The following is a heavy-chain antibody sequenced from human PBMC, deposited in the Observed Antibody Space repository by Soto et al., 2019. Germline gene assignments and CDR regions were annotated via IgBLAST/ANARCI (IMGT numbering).Heavy chain of an antibody. CDR3: ARVGPWVPYYYDSSPYTFENWFDP. J-gene: IGHJ5*02. Sequence: PSETLSLTCALSGYSISSGYYWGWLRQPPGKGLEWLGSIYHGGSTYYNPSLNSRVTLSIDMTNNHVSLILNSVTAADTAVYYCARVGPWVPYYYDSSPYTFENWFDPWGQGTLVTVSS. D-gene: IGHD3-22*01. V-gene: IGHV4-38-2*01. CDR1: GYSISSGYY. CDR2: IYHGGST.